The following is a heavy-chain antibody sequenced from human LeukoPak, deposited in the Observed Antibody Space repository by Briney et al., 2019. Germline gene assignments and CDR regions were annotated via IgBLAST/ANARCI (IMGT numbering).Heavy chain of an antibody. CDR2: IYRGGST. Sequence: GGSLRLSCTASGFTVSSNYMNWVRQAPGKGLEWVSVIYRGGSTYYVDSVKGRFTISRDDSKNTLYLQMNSLRAEDTAVYYCARGGKHVWGKGTTLTVSS. J-gene: IGHJ6*04. CDR3: ARGGKHV. CDR1: GFTVSSNY. V-gene: IGHV3-53*01. D-gene: IGHD3-16*01.